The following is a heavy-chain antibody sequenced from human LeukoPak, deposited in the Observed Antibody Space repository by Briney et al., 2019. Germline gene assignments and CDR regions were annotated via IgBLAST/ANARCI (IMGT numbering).Heavy chain of an antibody. D-gene: IGHD3-10*01. V-gene: IGHV3-7*01. CDR1: GFTFSSYW. Sequence: GGSLRLSCAASGFTFSSYWMSWVRQTPGKGLEWVANIKQDGGDKYYVDSVKGRFTISRDNAKKPLYLQMNSLRVEDTAVYYCARDPDLYNALMDYWGRGTLVTVSS. J-gene: IGHJ4*02. CDR3: ARDPDLYNALMDY. CDR2: IKQDGGDK.